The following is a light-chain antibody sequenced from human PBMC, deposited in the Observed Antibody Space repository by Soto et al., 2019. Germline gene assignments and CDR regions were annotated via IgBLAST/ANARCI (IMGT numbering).Light chain of an antibody. CDR3: ATWADSRNGV. J-gene: IGLJ1*01. Sequence: QSALTQPPSASGTPGQWITISCSGSTSNIESHPVNWFQQVPGAAPKLLIKTNNQRPSGVPDRFSGSKSGASASLAIRGLQSEDEGFYYCATWADSRNGVFGSGTKVTVL. V-gene: IGLV1-44*01. CDR1: TSNIESHP. CDR2: TNN.